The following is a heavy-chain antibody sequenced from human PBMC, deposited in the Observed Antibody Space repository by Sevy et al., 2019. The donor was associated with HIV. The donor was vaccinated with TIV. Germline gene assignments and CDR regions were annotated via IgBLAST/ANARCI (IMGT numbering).Heavy chain of an antibody. J-gene: IGHJ6*02. D-gene: IGHD3-3*01. Sequence: GGSLRLSCAASGFTFSSYWMSWVRQAPGKGLEWVANIKQDGLEKYYVDSVKGRFTISRDNAKNSLYLQMNSLRAEDTAVYYCARDGYDYDFWLGYYYYGMDVWGQGTTVTVSS. CDR1: GFTFSSYW. CDR2: IKQDGLEK. V-gene: IGHV3-7*03. CDR3: ARDGYDYDFWLGYYYYGMDV.